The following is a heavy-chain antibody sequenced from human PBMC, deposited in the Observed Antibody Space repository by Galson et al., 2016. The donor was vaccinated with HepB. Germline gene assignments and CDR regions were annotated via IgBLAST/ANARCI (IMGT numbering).Heavy chain of an antibody. CDR1: GFGFSSYS. CDR3: TLLQEHL. Sequence: SLRLSCAASGFGFSSYSMSWVRQGPGMGLEWVSSITGSSTYVYYADPVRGRFAISRDNAKNSVHLQMNSLHQGPIGLPPGTLLQEHLWG. J-gene: IGHJ6*01. V-gene: IGHV3-21*01. CDR2: ITGSSTYV.